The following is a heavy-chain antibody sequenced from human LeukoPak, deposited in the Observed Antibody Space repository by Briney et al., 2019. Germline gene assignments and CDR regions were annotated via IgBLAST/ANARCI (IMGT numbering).Heavy chain of an antibody. CDR1: GFTFSSYA. CDR2: ISGSAGTT. J-gene: IGHJ3*02. CDR3: AKDLGDIDVSGYYRPGAFDI. Sequence: GGSLRLSCAASGFTFSSYAMNWVRQTPRKGLEWLSGISGSAGTTYYADSVKGRFTIPRAYSRNTVYLQMNTLRAEDTAIYYCAKDLGDIDVSGYYRPGAFDIWGQGTVVTVSS. D-gene: IGHD3-22*01. V-gene: IGHV3-23*01.